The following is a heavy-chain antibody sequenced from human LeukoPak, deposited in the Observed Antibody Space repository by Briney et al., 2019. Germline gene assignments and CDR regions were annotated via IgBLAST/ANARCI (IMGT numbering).Heavy chain of an antibody. V-gene: IGHV4-31*03. Sequence: PSQTLSLTCTVSGGSISSGGYYWSWIRQHPGKGLEWIGYIYYSGSTYYNPSLKSRVTISVDTSKNQFSLKLSSVTAADTAVYYCARASGEGSGWPPYYYGMDVWGQGTTVTVSS. CDR1: GGSISSGGYY. J-gene: IGHJ6*02. CDR2: IYYSGST. D-gene: IGHD6-19*01. CDR3: ARASGEGSGWPPYYYGMDV.